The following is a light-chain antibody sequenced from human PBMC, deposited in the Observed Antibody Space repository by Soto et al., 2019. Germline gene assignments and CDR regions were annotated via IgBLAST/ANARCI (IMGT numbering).Light chain of an antibody. CDR1: NIGSKS. CDR2: YDS. Sequence: SYELTQPPSVSVAPGKTDRITCGGNNIGSKSVHWYQQKPGQAPVLVIYYDSDRPSGIPERFSGSNSGNTATLTISRVEAGDEADYYCQLWDSSSDLVVFGGGTKLTVL. V-gene: IGLV3-21*04. J-gene: IGLJ2*01. CDR3: QLWDSSSDLVV.